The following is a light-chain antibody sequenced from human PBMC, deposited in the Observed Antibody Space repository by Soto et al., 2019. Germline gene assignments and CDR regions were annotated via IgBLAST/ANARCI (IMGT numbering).Light chain of an antibody. CDR1: SSDIGDNDF. CDR2: TVN. J-gene: IGLJ1*01. V-gene: IGLV2-14*03. CDR3: CPFTSRSTYL. Sequence: QSALTQPASVSASPGQSITISCTGTSSDIGDNDFVSWYHQHPGKAPKLLIYTVNSRPSGVSHRFSGSKSGNTASLTISGLQAEDEADYYCCPFTSRSTYLFGTGTKLTVL.